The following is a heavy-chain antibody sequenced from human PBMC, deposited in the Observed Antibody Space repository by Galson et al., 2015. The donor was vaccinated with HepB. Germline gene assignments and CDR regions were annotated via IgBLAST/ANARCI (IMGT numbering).Heavy chain of an antibody. V-gene: IGHV1-18*04. CDR1: GYTFTSYG. J-gene: IGHJ4*01. D-gene: IGHD3-10*01. CDR2: ISAYNGNT. CDR3: AFTLTGNYYGSGTLDAPSDY. Sequence: SVKVSCKASGYTFTSYGISWVRQAPGQGLERMGWISAYNGNTKYAQKLQGRATMTTDTSTSTAYMELRSLRSDDTAVYYCAFTLTGNYYGSGTLDAPSDYGAEATLVIVSS.